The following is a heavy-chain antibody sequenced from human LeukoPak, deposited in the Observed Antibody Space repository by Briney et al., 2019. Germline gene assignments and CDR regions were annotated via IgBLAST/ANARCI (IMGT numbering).Heavy chain of an antibody. D-gene: IGHD3-10*01. V-gene: IGHV1-24*01. J-gene: IGHJ5*02. CDR2: FDPEDGET. CDR1: GYTLTELS. Sequence: ASVTVSCKVSGYTLTELSMHWVRQAPGKGLEWMGGFDPEDGETIYAQKFQGRVTMTEDTSTDTAYMELSSLRSEDTAVYYCATLLWFGELQGWFDPWGQGTLVTVSS. CDR3: ATLLWFGELQGWFDP.